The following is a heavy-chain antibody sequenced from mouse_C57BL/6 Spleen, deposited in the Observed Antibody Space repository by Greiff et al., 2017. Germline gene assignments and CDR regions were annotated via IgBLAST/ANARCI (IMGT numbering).Heavy chain of an antibody. CDR2: IYPGDGDT. Sequence: QVQLQQSGPELVKPGASVKISCKASGYAFSSSWMNWVKQRPGKGLEWIGRIYPGDGDTNYNGKFKGKATLTADKSSSTAYMQLSSLTSEGSAVYFCARSGSNYWYFDVWGTGTTVTVSS. CDR1: GYAFSSSW. J-gene: IGHJ1*03. D-gene: IGHD2-5*01. CDR3: ARSGSNYWYFDV. V-gene: IGHV1-82*01.